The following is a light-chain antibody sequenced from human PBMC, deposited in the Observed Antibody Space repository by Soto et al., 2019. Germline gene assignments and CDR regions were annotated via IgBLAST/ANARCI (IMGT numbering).Light chain of an antibody. V-gene: IGKV1-39*01. J-gene: IGKJ2*01. CDR3: HQSYSTAA. Sequence: DIQMTQSPCPLSAAVGDRVTITCRASQSISSYLNWYQQKPGQAPKLLIYAASSLQSGVPSRFSGSGSGTDFTLSISSLQPEDFATYYCHQSYSTAAFGPGTKVDSK. CDR2: AAS. CDR1: QSISSY.